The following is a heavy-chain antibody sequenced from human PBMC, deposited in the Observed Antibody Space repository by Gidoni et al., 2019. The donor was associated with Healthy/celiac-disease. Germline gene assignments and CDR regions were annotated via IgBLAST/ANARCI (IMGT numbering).Heavy chain of an antibody. D-gene: IGHD2-15*01. J-gene: IGHJ5*02. V-gene: IGHV1-18*01. Sequence: QVQLVQSGAEGQKPGASVKVSCKASGYTFTSYGITCVRQAPGQGLEWMGWISAYNGNTNYAQKLQGRGTMTTDTSTSTAYMELRSLRSDDTAVYYCARARGELGYCSGGSCYYVPRWFDPWGQGTLVTVSS. CDR2: ISAYNGNT. CDR1: GYTFTSYG. CDR3: ARARGELGYCSGGSCYYVPRWFDP.